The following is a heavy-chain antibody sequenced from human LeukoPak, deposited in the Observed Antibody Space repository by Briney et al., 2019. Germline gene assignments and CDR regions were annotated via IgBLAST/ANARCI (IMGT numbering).Heavy chain of an antibody. CDR3: AKGVSRTDPYDFWSGYDY. CDR2: ISGSGGST. V-gene: IGHV3-23*01. J-gene: IGHJ4*02. D-gene: IGHD3-3*01. Sequence: PGGSLRLSCAASGFTFSSYAMSWVRQAPGKGLEWVSAISGSGGSTYYADSVKGRFTISRDNSKNTLYLQMNSLRAEDTAVYYCAKGVSRTDPYDFWSGYDYWGQGTLVTVSS. CDR1: GFTFSSYA.